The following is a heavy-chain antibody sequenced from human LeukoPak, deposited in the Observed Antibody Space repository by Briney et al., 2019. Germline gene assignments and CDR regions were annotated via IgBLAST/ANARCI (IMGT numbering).Heavy chain of an antibody. CDR2: ISYDGSNK. D-gene: IGHD3-22*01. Sequence: GRSLRLSCAASGFTFSSYAMHWVRQAPGKGLEWVAVISYDGSNKYYADSVKGRFTISRDNSKNTLYLQMNSLRAEDTAVYYCAREGPPHTYYYDSSGYSGGDYFDYWGQGTLVTVSS. CDR1: GFTFSSYA. J-gene: IGHJ4*02. V-gene: IGHV3-30-3*01. CDR3: AREGPPHTYYYDSSGYSGGDYFDY.